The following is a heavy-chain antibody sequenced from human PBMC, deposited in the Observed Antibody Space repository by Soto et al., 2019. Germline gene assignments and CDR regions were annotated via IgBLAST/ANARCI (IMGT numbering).Heavy chain of an antibody. CDR2: IYYSGST. V-gene: IGHV4-39*01. CDR1: GGSISSSSYY. CDR3: ARRAIVATIAYYYYYMDV. Sequence: SETLSLTCTVSGGSISSSSYYWGWIRQPPGKGLEWIGSIYYSGSTYYNPSLKSRVTISVDTSKNQFSLMLSSVTAADTAVYYCARRAIVATIAYYYYYMDVWGKGTTVTVSS. D-gene: IGHD5-12*01. J-gene: IGHJ6*03.